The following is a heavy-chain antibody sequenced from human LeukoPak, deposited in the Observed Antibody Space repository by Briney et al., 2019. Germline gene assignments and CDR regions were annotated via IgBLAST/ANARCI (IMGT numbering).Heavy chain of an antibody. J-gene: IGHJ4*02. V-gene: IGHV4-34*01. CDR1: GGSFSGYY. CDR2: IYHSGST. Sequence: SETLSLTCAVYGGSFSGYYWSWIRQPPGKGLEWIGEIYHSGSTNYNPSLKSRVTISVDKSKNQFSLKLSSVTAADTAVYYCATLPTYYYDSSGYYVKPIDYWGQGTLVTVSS. CDR3: ATLPTYYYDSSGYYVKPIDY. D-gene: IGHD3-22*01.